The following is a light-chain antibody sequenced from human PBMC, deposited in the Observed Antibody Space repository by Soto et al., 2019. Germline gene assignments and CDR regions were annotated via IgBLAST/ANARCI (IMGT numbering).Light chain of an antibody. CDR2: GAY. CDR1: QSVSTK. V-gene: IGKV3-15*01. Sequence: EILMTQSPATLSVSPGETATLSCRASQSVSTKLAWYQQKPRQAPRLLINGAYTRATGVPARFSGWGSGTEFTPTISSLQSEDFAVYYCQQYHNWPPITCGQGTRLEIK. CDR3: QQYHNWPPIT. J-gene: IGKJ5*01.